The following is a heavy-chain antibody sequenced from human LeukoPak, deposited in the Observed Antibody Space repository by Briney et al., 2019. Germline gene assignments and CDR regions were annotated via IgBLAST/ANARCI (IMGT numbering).Heavy chain of an antibody. CDR3: ARETGYSHLKYYFDY. Sequence: GGSLRLSCAASGFTFSSYSMNWVRQAPGKGLEWVSSISSSSSYIYYADSVKGRFTISRDNAKNSLYLQMNSLRAEDTAVYYCARETGYSHLKYYFDYWAREPWSPSPQ. CDR2: ISSSSSYI. J-gene: IGHJ4*02. V-gene: IGHV3-21*01. D-gene: IGHD6-13*01. CDR1: GFTFSSYS.